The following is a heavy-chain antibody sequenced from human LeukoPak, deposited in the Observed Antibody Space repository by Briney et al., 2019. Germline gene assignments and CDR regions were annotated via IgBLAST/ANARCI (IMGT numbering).Heavy chain of an antibody. J-gene: IGHJ5*02. CDR1: GYSFSSYY. D-gene: IGHD5-12*01. Sequence: GASVKVSCMASGYSFSSYYMRWVRQAPGQGLEWMGIINPSGDSTTYAQKFQGRVTMTRDTSTRTVYMELSSLRSDDTAVYYCARKNDYGNNLFDPTGHGKLVTVSS. V-gene: IGHV1-46*01. CDR2: INPSGDST. CDR3: ARKNDYGNNLFDP.